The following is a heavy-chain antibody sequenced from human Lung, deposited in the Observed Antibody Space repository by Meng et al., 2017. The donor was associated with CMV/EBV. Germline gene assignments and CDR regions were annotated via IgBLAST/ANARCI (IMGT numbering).Heavy chain of an antibody. CDR2: IYPRDSDT. CDR3: ARRDYYDLGSGN. J-gene: IGHJ4*02. Sequence: ESLKLSCQVSGNGFTTYWIGWVRQISGKGLEWMGIIYPRDSDTVYMMSFQGRVTISADKSINTVYLQWDSLRASDTAMYYCARRDYYDLGSGNWGQGTLVTVSS. V-gene: IGHV5-51*01. D-gene: IGHD3-10*01. CDR1: GNGFTTYW.